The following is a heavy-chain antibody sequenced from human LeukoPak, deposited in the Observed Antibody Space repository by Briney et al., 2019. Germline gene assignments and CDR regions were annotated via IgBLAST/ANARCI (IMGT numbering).Heavy chain of an antibody. D-gene: IGHD5-24*01. CDR3: ARVLSVSLYSEMATFDY. Sequence: GASVKVSCKASGGTFSSYAISWVRQAPGQGLEWMGRIIPILGIANYAQKFQGRVTITADKSTSTAYMELSSLRSEDTAVYYCARVLSVSLYSEMATFDYWGQGTLVTVSS. CDR2: IIPILGIA. V-gene: IGHV1-69*04. J-gene: IGHJ4*02. CDR1: GGTFSSYA.